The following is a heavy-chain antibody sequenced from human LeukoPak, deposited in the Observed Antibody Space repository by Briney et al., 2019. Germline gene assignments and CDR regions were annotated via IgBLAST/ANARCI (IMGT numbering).Heavy chain of an antibody. J-gene: IGHJ6*03. D-gene: IGHD4-11*01. CDR2: IYPGDSDT. Sequence: GESLKISCKGSGYSFTSHWIGWVRQMPGKGLEWMGIIYPGDSDTRYSPSFQGQVTISADKSISTAYLQWSSLKASDTAMYYCARHPDYPYYYMDVWGKGTTVTVSS. CDR1: GYSFTSHW. CDR3: ARHPDYPYYYMDV. V-gene: IGHV5-51*01.